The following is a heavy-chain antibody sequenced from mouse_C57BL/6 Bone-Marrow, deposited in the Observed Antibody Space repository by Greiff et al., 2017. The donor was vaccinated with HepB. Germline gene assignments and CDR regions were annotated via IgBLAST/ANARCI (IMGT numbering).Heavy chain of an antibody. Sequence: QVQLQQPGAELVRPGSSVKLSCKASGYTFTSYWMHWVKQRPIQGLEWIGNIDPSDSETHYNQKFKDKATLTVDKSSSTAYMPLSSLTSEDSAVYYCVTAQATPAWFAYWGQGTLVTVSA. J-gene: IGHJ3*01. CDR3: VTAQATPAWFAY. CDR2: IDPSDSET. CDR1: GYTFTSYW. D-gene: IGHD3-2*02. V-gene: IGHV1-52*01.